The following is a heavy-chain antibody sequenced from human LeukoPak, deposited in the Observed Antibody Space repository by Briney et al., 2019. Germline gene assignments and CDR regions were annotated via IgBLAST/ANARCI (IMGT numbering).Heavy chain of an antibody. Sequence: QSGGSLRLSCAASGFTFSSYAMHWVRQAPGKGLEYVSAISSNGGSTYYANSVKGRFTISRDNSKNTLYLQMNSLRAEDTAVYYCARDLSRGDGYKVGYWGQGTLVTVSS. D-gene: IGHD5-24*01. V-gene: IGHV3-64*01. CDR2: ISSNGGST. J-gene: IGHJ4*02. CDR3: ARDLSRGDGYKVGY. CDR1: GFTFSSYA.